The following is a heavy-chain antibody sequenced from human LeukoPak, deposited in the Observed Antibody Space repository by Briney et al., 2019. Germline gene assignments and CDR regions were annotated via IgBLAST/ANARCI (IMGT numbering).Heavy chain of an antibody. J-gene: IGHJ4*02. CDR3: TRGRRDGYNLRNFDY. V-gene: IGHV4-34*01. CDR1: GGSFSGYY. CDR2: INHSGST. D-gene: IGHD5-24*01. Sequence: SETLSLTCAVYGGSFSGYYWSWIRQPPGKGLEWIGEINHSGSTNYNPSLKSRVTITVDTSKNQFSLKLNSVTAADTAVYYCTRGRRDGYNLRNFDYWGQGTLVTVSS.